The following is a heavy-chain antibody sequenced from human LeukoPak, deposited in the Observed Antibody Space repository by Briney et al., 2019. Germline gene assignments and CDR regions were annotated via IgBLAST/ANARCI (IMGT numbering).Heavy chain of an antibody. CDR1: GGSISSYY. Sequence: SETLSLTCTVSGGSISSYYWGWIRQPPGKGLEWIGYIYYSGSTNYNPSLKSRATISVDTSKNQFSLKLSSVTAADTAVYYCARHVGSSSWQNVDYWGQGTLVTVSS. J-gene: IGHJ4*02. CDR2: IYYSGST. V-gene: IGHV4-59*08. D-gene: IGHD6-13*01. CDR3: ARHVGSSSWQNVDY.